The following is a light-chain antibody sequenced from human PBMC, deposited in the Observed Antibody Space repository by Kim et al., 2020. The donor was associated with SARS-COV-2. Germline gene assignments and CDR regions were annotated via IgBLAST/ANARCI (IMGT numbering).Light chain of an antibody. V-gene: IGLV3-1*01. Sequence: SYELTQPPSVSVSPGQTASIACSGDKLGDQYASWYQQKPGHSPVLVFYQDTKRPSGIPERFSGSNSGNTATLTIRGTQAMDEADYYCQASDSTTLVFGGGTQLTVL. CDR2: QDT. J-gene: IGLJ3*02. CDR1: KLGDQY. CDR3: QASDSTTLV.